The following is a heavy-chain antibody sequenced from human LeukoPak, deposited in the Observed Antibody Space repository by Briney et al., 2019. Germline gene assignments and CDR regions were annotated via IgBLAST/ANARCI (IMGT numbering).Heavy chain of an antibody. V-gene: IGHV3-33*06. CDR3: AKRGSAWDLDF. J-gene: IGHJ4*02. Sequence: GRSLRLSCAVSGFTFSNYGMHWVRQAPGKGLEWVAVIWYDGSNKYYADSVKGRFTISGDNSKNTLYLQMNSLRAEDTAEYYCAKRGSAWDLDFWGQGILVTVFS. CDR2: IWYDGSNK. D-gene: IGHD6-6*01. CDR1: GFTFSNYG.